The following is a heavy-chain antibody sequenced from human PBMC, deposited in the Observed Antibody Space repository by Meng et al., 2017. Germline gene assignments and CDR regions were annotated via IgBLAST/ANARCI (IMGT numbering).Heavy chain of an antibody. D-gene: IGHD2-15*01. J-gene: IGHJ5*02. Sequence: QVQLQESAPGLVKPSQTLSLTCTVPGGSISSANYYWSWIRQPPGKGLEWIGYIYYSGSTYYNPSLKSRVTISLDTSKNQFSLKLTSVTAADTAVYYCVRQTYCSGGSCFSTYFDPWGQGTLVTVSS. CDR1: GGSISSANYY. V-gene: IGHV4-30-4*01. CDR3: VRQTYCSGGSCFSTYFDP. CDR2: IYYSGST.